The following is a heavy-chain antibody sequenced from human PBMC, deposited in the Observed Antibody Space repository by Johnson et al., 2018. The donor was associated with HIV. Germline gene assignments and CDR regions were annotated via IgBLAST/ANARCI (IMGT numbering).Heavy chain of an antibody. J-gene: IGHJ3*02. CDR1: GFTFSSYA. CDR2: ISYDGSYQ. Sequence: QVQLVESGGGVVQPGRSLRLSCAASGFTFSSYAMHWVRQAPGKGLEWVAVISYDGSYQYYADSAKGRFTISRDNSKNTLYLQMNSLRAEDTALYYCAKDMVVRENGAFDIWGQGTMVTVSS. V-gene: IGHV3-30*04. D-gene: IGHD3-10*01. CDR3: AKDMVVRENGAFDI.